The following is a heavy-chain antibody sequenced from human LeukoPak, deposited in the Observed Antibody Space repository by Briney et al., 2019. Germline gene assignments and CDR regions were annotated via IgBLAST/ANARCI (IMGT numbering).Heavy chain of an antibody. CDR1: GGSISTYY. CDR3: ARGDYGYYFNY. Sequence: KTSETLSLTCTVSGGSISTYYWSWIRQPPGKGLEWIGYIYYRGSTNYNPSLKSRVAISVDTSKSQFSLKLRSVTAADTAVYYCARGDYGYYFNYWGQGTLVTVSS. CDR2: IYYRGST. D-gene: IGHD4-17*01. V-gene: IGHV4-59*08. J-gene: IGHJ4*02.